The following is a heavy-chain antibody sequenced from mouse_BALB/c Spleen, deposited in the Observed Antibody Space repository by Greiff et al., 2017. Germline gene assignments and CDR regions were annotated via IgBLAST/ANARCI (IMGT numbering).Heavy chain of an antibody. CDR1: GYTFTSYW. CDR2: INPSTGYT. J-gene: IGHJ4*01. V-gene: IGHV1-7*01. Sequence: VKLQQSGAELAKPGASVKMSCKASGYTFTSYWMHWVKQRPGQGLEWIGYINPSTGYTEYNQKFKDKATLTADKSSSTAYMQLSSLTSEDSAVYYCARGDYGVYYAMDYWGQGTSVIVSS. D-gene: IGHD2-4*01. CDR3: ARGDYGVYYAMDY.